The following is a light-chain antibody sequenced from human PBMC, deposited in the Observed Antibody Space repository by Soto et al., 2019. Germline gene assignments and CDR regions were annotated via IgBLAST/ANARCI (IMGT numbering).Light chain of an antibody. CDR3: NSYATGSTWV. V-gene: IGLV2-14*01. J-gene: IGLJ3*02. Sequence: QSALTQPASVSGSPGQSISISCTGTSSDVGGYNYVSWYQQHPGKAPKLMIYEVTNRPSGVSNRFSGSKSGNTASLTISGLQAEDEADYYCNSYATGSTWVFGGGTKVTVL. CDR2: EVT. CDR1: SSDVGGYNY.